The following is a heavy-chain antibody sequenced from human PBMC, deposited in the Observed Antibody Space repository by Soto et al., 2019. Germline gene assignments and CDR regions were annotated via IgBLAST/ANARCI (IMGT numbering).Heavy chain of an antibody. V-gene: IGHV1-69*01. CDR3: ARSQGSSTSLEIYYYYYYGMDV. D-gene: IGHD2-2*01. J-gene: IGHJ6*02. CDR2: IIPISGTA. Sequence: QVQLVQSGAEVKKPGSSVKVSCKASGGTFSSYAISWVRQAPEQGLEWMGGIIPISGTANYAQKFQGRVTITADESTSTAYMELSSLRSEDTAVYYCARSQGSSTSLEIYYYYYYGMDVWGQGTTVTVSS. CDR1: GGTFSSYA.